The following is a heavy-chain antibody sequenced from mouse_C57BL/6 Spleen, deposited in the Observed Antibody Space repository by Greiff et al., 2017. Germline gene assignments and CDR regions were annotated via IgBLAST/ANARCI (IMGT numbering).Heavy chain of an antibody. CDR3: ARGGPYYGYSWGFAY. CDR1: GYTFTSYW. CDR2: IYPSDRET. Sequence: QVQLQQPGAELVRPGSSVKLSCKASGYTFTSYWMDWVKQRPGQGLEWIGNIYPSDRETNYNQKFKDKATLTVNKSSSTAYMQLSSLTSADSAVYDCARGGPYYGYSWGFAYWGQGTLVTVSA. J-gene: IGHJ3*01. V-gene: IGHV1-61*01. D-gene: IGHD2-9*01.